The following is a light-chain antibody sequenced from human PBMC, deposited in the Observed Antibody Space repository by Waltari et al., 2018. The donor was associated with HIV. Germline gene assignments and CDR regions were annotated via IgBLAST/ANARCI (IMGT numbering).Light chain of an antibody. CDR3: QQYDGSPT. CDR2: NTF. J-gene: IGKJ2*01. Sequence: VLTQSPGTLSSSPGERATLSCRASHNITSRYLAWYQQRPGQAPRLLIYNTFDRAAGSPDRCSGSGSGADFTLTVSRLEPEDSAVYHCQQYDGSPTFGLGTKLEIK. CDR1: HNITSRY. V-gene: IGKV3-20*01.